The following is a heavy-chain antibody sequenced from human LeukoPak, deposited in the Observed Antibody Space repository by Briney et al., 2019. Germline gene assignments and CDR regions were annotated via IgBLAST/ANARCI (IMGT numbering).Heavy chain of an antibody. J-gene: IGHJ3*02. CDR1: GFTFSTYS. Sequence: AGGSLRLSCAASGFTFSTYSMNWVRQAPWKGLEWVSYISSSSSTIYYADSVKGRFTISRDNSKNTLYLQMNSLRAEDTAVYYCAKDLYDILTGSACLDIWGQGTMVTVSS. D-gene: IGHD3-9*01. V-gene: IGHV3-48*01. CDR2: ISSSSSTI. CDR3: AKDLYDILTGSACLDI.